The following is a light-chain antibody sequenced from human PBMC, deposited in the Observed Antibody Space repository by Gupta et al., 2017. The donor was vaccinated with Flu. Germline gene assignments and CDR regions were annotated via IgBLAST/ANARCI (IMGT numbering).Light chain of an antibody. Sequence: NITCRASHNIGSVLAWYQQKPGKAPNLLIYKASILQSGVPSRFSGGGSGTEFALTIGSLQPDDFATYFCHHYNSFSDSFAQGTKLEIK. CDR2: KAS. CDR3: HHYNSFSDS. V-gene: IGKV1-5*03. CDR1: HNIGSV. J-gene: IGKJ2*03.